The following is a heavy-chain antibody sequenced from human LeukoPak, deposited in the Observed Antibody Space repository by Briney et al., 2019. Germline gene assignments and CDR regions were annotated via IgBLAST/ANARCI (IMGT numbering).Heavy chain of an antibody. CDR1: GGSISSYY. CDR3: ARTGPNWYFDL. CDR2: IYDSGNT. J-gene: IGHJ2*01. V-gene: IGHV4-4*09. Sequence: SETLSLTCTVSGGSISSYYWSWIRQPPGKGLEWIGYIYDSGNTKYNPSLKSRVTMSIDTSKKQFSLKLTSVTAADTAVYYCARTGPNWYFDLWGRGTLVTVSS.